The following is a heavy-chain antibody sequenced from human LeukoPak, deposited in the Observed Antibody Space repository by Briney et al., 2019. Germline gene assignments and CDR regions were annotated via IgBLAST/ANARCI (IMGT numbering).Heavy chain of an antibody. V-gene: IGHV4-59*01. CDR1: GASISIYY. D-gene: IGHD4-23*01. Sequence: SPSQSLMRTLSGASISIYYWSWTRHPPGNGREWIGYIYYSGITHYKPSLKSRVTISVETFKKQLSLKLSSVTAADTAVYYCAREVVGGYSFDYWGEGTLVTVSS. CDR3: AREVVGGYSFDY. CDR2: IYYSGIT. J-gene: IGHJ4*02.